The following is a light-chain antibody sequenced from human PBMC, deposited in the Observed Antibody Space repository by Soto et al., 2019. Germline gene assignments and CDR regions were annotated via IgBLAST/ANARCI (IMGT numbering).Light chain of an antibody. Sequence: LTPSSATLSLSPGERATLSCPASQSVSSYLAWYQQKPGQAPKLLMYDTSTWASGVPARFSGSGSGTEFTLTISSLEPDDFAAYYCQQYGSSLWTFGQGTKVDIK. V-gene: IGKV3-11*01. J-gene: IGKJ1*01. CDR2: DTS. CDR1: QSVSSY. CDR3: QQYGSSLWT.